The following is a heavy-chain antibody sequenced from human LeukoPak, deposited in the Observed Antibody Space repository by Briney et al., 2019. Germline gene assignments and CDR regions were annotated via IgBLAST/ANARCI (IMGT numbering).Heavy chain of an antibody. CDR1: GFIFDTHD. CDR3: ANEVTMIGDY. CDR2: ISYDGSNK. D-gene: IGHD3-22*01. J-gene: IGHJ4*02. Sequence: GGSLRLSCGASGFIFDTHDMHWVRQAPGKGLEWVAVISYDGSNKYYADSVKGRFTISRDNSKNTLYPQMNSLRAEDTAVYYCANEVTMIGDYWGQGTLVTVSS. V-gene: IGHV3-30*18.